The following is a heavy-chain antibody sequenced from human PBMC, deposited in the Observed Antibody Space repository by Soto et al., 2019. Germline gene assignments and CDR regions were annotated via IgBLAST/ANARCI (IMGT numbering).Heavy chain of an antibody. CDR2: IYPGDSDT. CDR1: GYSFTSYW. D-gene: IGHD3-3*01. J-gene: IGHJ6*02. CDR3: ARQYCDFWSGYYYGMDV. V-gene: IGHV5-51*01. Sequence: PGESLKISCKGSGYSFTSYWIGWVRQMPGKGLEWMGIIYPGDSDTRYSPSFQGQVTISADKSISTAYLQWSSLKASDTAMYYCARQYCDFWSGYYYGMDVWGQGTTVTVSS.